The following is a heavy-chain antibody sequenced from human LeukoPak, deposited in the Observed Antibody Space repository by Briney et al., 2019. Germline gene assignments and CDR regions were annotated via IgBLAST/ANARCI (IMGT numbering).Heavy chain of an antibody. CDR2: ISYDGSNK. V-gene: IGHV3-30*18. J-gene: IGHJ6*02. CDR1: GFTFSSYG. Sequence: GGSLRLFCAASGFTFSSYGMQWVRQAPGKGLEWVAVISYDGSNKNYADSVKGRFTISRDNSKNTLYLQMNSLRAEDTAVYYCAKARYGSGRAFGGMDVWGQGTTVTVSS. CDR3: AKARYGSGRAFGGMDV. D-gene: IGHD3-10*01.